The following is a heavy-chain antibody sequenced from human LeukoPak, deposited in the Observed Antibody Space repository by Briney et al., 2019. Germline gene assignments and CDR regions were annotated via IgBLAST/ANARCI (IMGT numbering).Heavy chain of an antibody. CDR3: AKDRGYHGSGSVYFDY. CDR2: ISWNSGSI. Sequence: GGSLRLSCAASGFTFDDYAMHWVRQAPGKGLEWVSGISWNSGSIGYADSEKGRFTISRDNAKNSLYLQMNSLRAEDTALYYCAKDRGYHGSGSVYFDYWGQGTLVTVSS. V-gene: IGHV3-9*01. J-gene: IGHJ4*02. CDR1: GFTFDDYA. D-gene: IGHD3-10*01.